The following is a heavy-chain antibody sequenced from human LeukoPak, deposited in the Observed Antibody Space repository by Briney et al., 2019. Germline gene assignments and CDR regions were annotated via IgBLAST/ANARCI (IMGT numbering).Heavy chain of an antibody. V-gene: IGHV1-18*01. Sequence: RASVKVSCKPSGYTFTSYSISWVRQAPGQGLEWMGWISTYNGNTDSAQKLQGRFTMTTDTSTSTAYMELRSLRSDDTAVYYCARGQYFDFWGQGTLVTVSS. CDR2: ISTYNGNT. CDR3: ARGQYFDF. CDR1: GYTFTSYS. J-gene: IGHJ4*02.